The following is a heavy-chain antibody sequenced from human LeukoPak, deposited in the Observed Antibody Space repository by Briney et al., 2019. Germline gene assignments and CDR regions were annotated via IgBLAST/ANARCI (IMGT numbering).Heavy chain of an antibody. CDR3: TRENYDSSYYYFDY. V-gene: IGHV3-48*01. D-gene: IGHD3-22*01. CDR1: GFTFSSYS. J-gene: IGHJ4*02. CDR2: ISSSSGTI. Sequence: GGSLRLSCAASGFTFSSYSMNWVRQAPGKGLEWVAYISSSSGTIYYADSVKGRFAISRDNAKKSLHLQMNSLKTEDTAVYYCTRENYDSSYYYFDYWGQGTLVTVSS.